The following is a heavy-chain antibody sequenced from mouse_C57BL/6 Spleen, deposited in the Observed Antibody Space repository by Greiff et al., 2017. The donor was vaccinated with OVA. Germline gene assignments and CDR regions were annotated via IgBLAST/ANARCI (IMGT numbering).Heavy chain of an antibody. V-gene: IGHV10-3*01. Sequence: EVQLVESGGGLVQPKGSLKLSCAASGFTFNTYAMHWVRQAPGKGLEWVARLRSKSSNYATYYADSVKDRFTISRDDSQSMLYLQLNNLKTEDTAMYYCVREFTGYAMDYWGQGTSVTVSS. J-gene: IGHJ4*01. CDR2: LRSKSSNYAT. CDR3: VREFTGYAMDY. CDR1: GFTFNTYA.